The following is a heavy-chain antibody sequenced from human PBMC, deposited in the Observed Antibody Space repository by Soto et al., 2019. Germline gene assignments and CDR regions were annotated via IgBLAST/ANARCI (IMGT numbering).Heavy chain of an antibody. CDR2: ISGSGGST. V-gene: IGHV3-23*01. CDR3: AKLYSSGWYPVGQYPGYYFDY. CDR1: GFTFSSYA. J-gene: IGHJ4*02. D-gene: IGHD6-19*01. Sequence: GGSLRLSCAASGFTFSSYAMSWVRQAPGKGLEWVSAISGSGGSTYYADSVKGRFTISRDNSKNTLYLQMNSLRAEDTAVYYCAKLYSSGWYPVGQYPGYYFDYWGQGTLVTVSS.